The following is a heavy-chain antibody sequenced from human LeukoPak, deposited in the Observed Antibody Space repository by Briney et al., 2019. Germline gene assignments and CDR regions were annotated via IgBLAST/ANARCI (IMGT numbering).Heavy chain of an antibody. D-gene: IGHD3-9*01. Sequence: LSLTCAVYGGSFSGYYRSWIRQAPGKGLEWVSYISSSGSTIYYADSVKGRFTISRDNAKNSLYLQMNSLRAEDTAVYYCASSRDQLSTGYYGNWFDPWGQGTLVTVSS. CDR2: ISSSGSTI. CDR1: GGSFSGYY. CDR3: ASSRDQLSTGYYGNWFDP. J-gene: IGHJ5*02. V-gene: IGHV3-11*04.